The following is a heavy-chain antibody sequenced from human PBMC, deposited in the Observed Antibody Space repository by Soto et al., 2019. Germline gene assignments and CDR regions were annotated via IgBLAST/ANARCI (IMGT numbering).Heavy chain of an antibody. J-gene: IGHJ6*02. CDR1: GFTFSDYY. Sequence: GGSLRLSCAASGFTFSDYYISWIRQAPWKGLEWVSYISSSGSTIYYADSVKGRFTISRDNAKNSLYLQMNSLRAEDTAVYYCAKDNYAFWRGPRGMDVWGQGTTLTDSS. CDR2: ISSSGSTI. CDR3: AKDNYAFWRGPRGMDV. D-gene: IGHD3-3*01. V-gene: IGHV3-11*01.